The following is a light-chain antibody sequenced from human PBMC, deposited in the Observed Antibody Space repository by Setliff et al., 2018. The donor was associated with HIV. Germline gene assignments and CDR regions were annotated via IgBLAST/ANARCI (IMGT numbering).Light chain of an antibody. J-gene: IGLJ2*01. CDR2: DVT. CDR3: CSYAGGDTWI. Sequence: QSALTQPASVYGSPGQSITISCTGSSSDIGDYESVSWYQQHPGEVPKLMIYDVTKRHSGVSNRFSASKSGNTASLTISGLQAEDEAPYYCCSYAGGDTWIFGGGTKVTVL. CDR1: SSDIGDYES. V-gene: IGLV2-23*02.